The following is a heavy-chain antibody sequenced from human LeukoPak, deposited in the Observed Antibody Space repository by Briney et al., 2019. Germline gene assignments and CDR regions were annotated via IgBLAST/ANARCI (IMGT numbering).Heavy chain of an antibody. V-gene: IGHV3-30*03. Sequence: AGGSLRLSCAASGFTFSNYGMHWVRQAPGKGLEWVALISSDGNSKVYGDSVKGRFTISRNDSKSTLYLQMDSLRPEDTAVYYCTTKVIRGNSGDDYDDWGQGTLVTVSS. CDR2: ISSDGNSK. CDR3: TTKVIRGNSGDDYDD. CDR1: GFTFSNYG. J-gene: IGHJ4*02. D-gene: IGHD5-12*01.